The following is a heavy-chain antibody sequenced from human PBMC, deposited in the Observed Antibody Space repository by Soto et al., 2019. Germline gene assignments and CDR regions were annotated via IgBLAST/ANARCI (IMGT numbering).Heavy chain of an antibody. V-gene: IGHV4-31*03. CDR1: GGSINSDGYY. Sequence: SETLSLTCTVSGGSINSDGYYWSWIRQHPGKGLEWIGYIYYSGSTYYNPSLKSRVTISVDTSKNQFSLKLSSVTAADTAVYYCARVSYYYESSGYFSWFDPWGPGTLVTVSS. CDR2: IYYSGST. CDR3: ARVSYYYESSGYFSWFDP. D-gene: IGHD3-22*01. J-gene: IGHJ5*02.